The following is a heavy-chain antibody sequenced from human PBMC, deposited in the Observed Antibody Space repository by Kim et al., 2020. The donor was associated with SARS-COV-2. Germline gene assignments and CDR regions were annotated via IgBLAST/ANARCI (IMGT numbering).Heavy chain of an antibody. Sequence: GGSLRLSCAASGFTFNNYAMSWVRQAPGKGLEWVSGISGSGGNTYYTDSVKGRFTISRDSSKNTLFLQMNTLRAEDTAVYYCAKDREEESCIVVMVGGTSGAFDIWGRGTMVTVSS. J-gene: IGHJ3*02. CDR2: ISGSGGNT. V-gene: IGHV3-23*01. CDR3: AKDREEESCIVVMVGGTSGAFDI. CDR1: GFTFNNYA. D-gene: IGHD2-15*01.